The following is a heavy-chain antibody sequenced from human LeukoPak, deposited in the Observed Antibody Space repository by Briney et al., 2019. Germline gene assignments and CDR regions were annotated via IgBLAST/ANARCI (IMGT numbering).Heavy chain of an antibody. Sequence: GGSLRLSCAASGFTFDNYRMSWVRQAPGMGLEWVSTVNADGGNTYYADSVKGRFTISRDNSKSTLILQMNSLRVEDTALYYCTKRVKYGGTWDHFADWGQGTLVTVSS. CDR2: VNADGGNT. J-gene: IGHJ4*02. D-gene: IGHD1-26*01. V-gene: IGHV3-23*01. CDR1: GFTFDNYR. CDR3: TKRVKYGGTWDHFAD.